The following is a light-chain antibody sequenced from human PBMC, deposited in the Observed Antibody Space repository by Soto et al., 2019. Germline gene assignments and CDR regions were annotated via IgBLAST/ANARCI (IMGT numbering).Light chain of an antibody. CDR3: QQRSNWPSIT. J-gene: IGKJ5*01. V-gene: IGKV3-11*01. Sequence: EIVLTPSPATLSLSPGERATLSCRASQSVSSYLAWYQQKPGQAPRLLIHDASTRATGIPARFSGSGSGTEFILTISDVQPEDFAVYYCQQRSNWPSITFGQGTRLEIK. CDR1: QSVSSY. CDR2: DAS.